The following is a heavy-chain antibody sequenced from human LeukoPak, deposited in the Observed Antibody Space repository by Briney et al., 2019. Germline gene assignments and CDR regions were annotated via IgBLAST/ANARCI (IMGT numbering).Heavy chain of an antibody. CDR1: GYTFTTFD. J-gene: IGHJ4*02. V-gene: IGHV1-8*02. CDR2: MKPDSGRT. D-gene: IGHD3-16*01. CDR3: VKGAFYTD. Sequence: GASVKVSCKASGYTFTTFDINWVRQASGQGLEWMGWMKPDSGRTGYAQKFQDRVTMTRDTSTSTSYMELHSLISEDTAMYYCVKGAFYTDWGQGTPVTVSS.